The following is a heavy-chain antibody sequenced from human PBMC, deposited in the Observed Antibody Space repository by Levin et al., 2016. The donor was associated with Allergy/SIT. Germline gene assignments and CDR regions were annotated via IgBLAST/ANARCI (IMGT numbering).Heavy chain of an antibody. J-gene: IGHJ4*02. Sequence: WIRQPPGKGLEWIGYIYYSGSTYYNPSLKSRVTISVDTSKNQFSLKLSSVTAADTAVYYCARAEAAIAVAGTYGPAIDYWGQGTLVTVSS. CDR3: ARAEAAIAVAGTYGPAIDY. CDR2: IYYSGST. D-gene: IGHD6-19*01. V-gene: IGHV4-31*02.